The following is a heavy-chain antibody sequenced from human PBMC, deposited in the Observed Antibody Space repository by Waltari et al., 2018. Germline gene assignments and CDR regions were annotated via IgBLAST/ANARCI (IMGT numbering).Heavy chain of an antibody. V-gene: IGHV4-39*01. Sequence: QLQLQESGPGLVKPSETLSLTCSVSVFSITTNRHYWGWIRQPPGQGLEWIGTISYNGATYSSPSLRSRVTIFRDTSKKQLSLELGSVTAADTAFYYCATYIGASLGTAAFDVWGQGTMVTVSS. CDR2: ISYNGAT. CDR3: ATYIGASLGTAAFDV. J-gene: IGHJ3*01. CDR1: VFSITTNRHY. D-gene: IGHD5-12*01.